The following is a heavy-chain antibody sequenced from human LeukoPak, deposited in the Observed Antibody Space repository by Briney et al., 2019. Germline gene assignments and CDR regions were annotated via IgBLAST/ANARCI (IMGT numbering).Heavy chain of an antibody. CDR1: GFTFSSYA. CDR3: AKDRAGGYCSGGSCYDGMDV. CDR2: ISGSGGST. Sequence: GGSLRLSCAASGFTFSSYAMSWVRQAPGKGLEWVSAISGSGGSTYYADSVKGRFTISRDNSKNTLYLQMNSLRAEDTAVYYCAKDRAGGYCSGGSCYDGMDVWGQGTTVTVSS. D-gene: IGHD2-15*01. V-gene: IGHV3-23*01. J-gene: IGHJ6*02.